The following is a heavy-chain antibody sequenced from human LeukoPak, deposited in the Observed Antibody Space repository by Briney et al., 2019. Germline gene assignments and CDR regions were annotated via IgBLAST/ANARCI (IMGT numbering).Heavy chain of an antibody. CDR1: GYTFTSYA. Sequence: ASVKVSCKASGYTFTSYAMHWVRQAPGQRLEWMGWINASNGKTKYSQKFQGRVTITRDTSASTAYMELSSLRSEDTAVYYCARDLSLYYDSSGYRGYPFDPWGQGTLVTVSS. CDR3: ARDLSLYYDSSGYRGYPFDP. J-gene: IGHJ5*02. D-gene: IGHD3-22*01. V-gene: IGHV1-3*01. CDR2: INASNGKT.